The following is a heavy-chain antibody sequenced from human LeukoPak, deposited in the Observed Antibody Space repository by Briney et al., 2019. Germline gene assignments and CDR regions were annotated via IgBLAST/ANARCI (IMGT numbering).Heavy chain of an antibody. Sequence: ASVKVSCKASGYTFTSYGISWVRQAPGQGLEWLGWISVYNVNTNYAQKLQGRVTMTTDTSTSTAYMELSRLRSDDTAVYYCARGPIQLWDGDYWGQGTLVTVSS. CDR1: GYTFTSYG. D-gene: IGHD5-18*01. J-gene: IGHJ4*02. V-gene: IGHV1-18*01. CDR3: ARGPIQLWDGDY. CDR2: ISVYNVNT.